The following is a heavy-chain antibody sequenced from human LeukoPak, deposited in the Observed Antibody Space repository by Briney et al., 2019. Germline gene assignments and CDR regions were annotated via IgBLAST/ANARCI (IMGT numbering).Heavy chain of an antibody. CDR2: ISGSGGST. J-gene: IGHJ4*02. CDR3: AKRDYYDSSGYYYDY. CDR1: GFTFSSYA. Sequence: QPGGSLRLSCAASGFTFSSYAMSWVRQAPGKGLEWVSAISGSGGSTYYADSVKGRFTISRDNSKNTLNLQMNSLRAEDTAVYYCAKRDYYDSSGYYYDYWGQGTLVTVSS. V-gene: IGHV3-23*01. D-gene: IGHD3-22*01.